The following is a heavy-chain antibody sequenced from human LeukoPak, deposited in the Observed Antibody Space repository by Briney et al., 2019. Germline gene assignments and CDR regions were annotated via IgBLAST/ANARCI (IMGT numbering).Heavy chain of an antibody. CDR2: INHSGST. CDR1: GGSISSYY. Sequence: SETLSLTCTVSGGSISSYYWSWIRQPPGKGLEWIGEINHSGSTNYNPSLKSRVTISVDTSKNQFSLKLSSVTAADTAVYYCARESSGSYIIPYYFDSWGQGTLVTVSS. V-gene: IGHV4-34*01. D-gene: IGHD1-26*01. J-gene: IGHJ4*02. CDR3: ARESSGSYIIPYYFDS.